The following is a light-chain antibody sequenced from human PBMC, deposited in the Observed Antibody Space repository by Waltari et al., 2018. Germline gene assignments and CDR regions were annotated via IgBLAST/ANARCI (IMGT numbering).Light chain of an antibody. Sequence: IVLTQSPSTLSLSPGERATLSGTPSQSVRNYLAWYQQRPGQAPRLLIYAASNRATGIPARFSGSGSDTAFTHSNSSLEPEDCAVYYGQQRRNWLGKFGQGPKVEIK. CDR2: AAS. CDR3: QQRRNWLGK. J-gene: IGKJ1*01. CDR1: QSVRNY. V-gene: IGKV3-11*01.